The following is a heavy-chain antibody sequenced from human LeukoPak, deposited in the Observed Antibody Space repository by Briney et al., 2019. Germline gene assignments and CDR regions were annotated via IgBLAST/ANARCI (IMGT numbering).Heavy chain of an antibody. CDR2: INHSGST. J-gene: IGHJ4*02. D-gene: IGHD4-17*01. CDR1: GGSFSGYY. Sequence: SGTLSLTCAVYGGSFSGYYWSWIRQPPGKGLEWIGEINHSGSTNYNPSLKSRVTISVDTSKNQFSLKLSSVTAADTAVYYCARQTTVTSIDYWGQGTLVTVSS. CDR3: ARQTTVTSIDY. V-gene: IGHV4-34*01.